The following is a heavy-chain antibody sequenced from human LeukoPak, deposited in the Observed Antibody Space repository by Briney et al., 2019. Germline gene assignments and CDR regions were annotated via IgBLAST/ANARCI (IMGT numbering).Heavy chain of an antibody. J-gene: IGHJ6*03. V-gene: IGHV3-21*01. CDR2: ITSSGTYT. D-gene: IGHD2-15*01. CDR1: EFTFSTYS. CDR3: ARVYCSGGSCYFYYYYMDV. Sequence: GGSLRLSCAASEFTFSTYSMKWVRQAPGKGLEWVSSITSSGTYTYYADSVKGRFTISRDNAKNSLYLQMNSLRAEDTAVYYCARVYCSGGSCYFYYYYMDVWGKGTTVTVSS.